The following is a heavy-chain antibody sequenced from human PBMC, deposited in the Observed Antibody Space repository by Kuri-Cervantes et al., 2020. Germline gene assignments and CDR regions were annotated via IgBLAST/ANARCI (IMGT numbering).Heavy chain of an antibody. V-gene: IGHV3-23*01. CDR3: AKRGYYYDSSKRGMDYYYMDV. CDR1: GFTFSSYG. Sequence: GESLKISCAASGFTFSSYGLSWVRLAPGKGLGRVSGNSGSGGKTYYADSVKGRFTISRDNYKNTLYLQTNSLRAEDTDVYYCAKRGYYYDSSKRGMDYYYMDVWGKGTTVTVSS. CDR2: NSGSGGKT. D-gene: IGHD3-22*01. J-gene: IGHJ6*03.